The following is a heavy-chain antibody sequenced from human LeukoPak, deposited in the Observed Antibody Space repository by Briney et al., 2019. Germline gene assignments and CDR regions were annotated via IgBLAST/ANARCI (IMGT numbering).Heavy chain of an antibody. Sequence: PGTLSPTCTVSGGSITSISDYWGWIRQPPGKGLEWIGSTIYSGSTYYNPSLKSRVPISVDTSKNQFSLKPSSVTAADTAVYYCAREARRGNWFDPWGQGTLVTVSS. CDR2: TIYSGST. CDR3: AREARRGNWFDP. D-gene: IGHD5-12*01. V-gene: IGHV4-39*02. CDR1: GGSITSISDY. J-gene: IGHJ5*02.